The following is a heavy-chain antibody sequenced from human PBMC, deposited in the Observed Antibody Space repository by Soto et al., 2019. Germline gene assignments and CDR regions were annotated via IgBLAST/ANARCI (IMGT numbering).Heavy chain of an antibody. D-gene: IGHD3-9*01. Sequence: ASVKVSCKASGYTFTSYAMHWVRQAPGQRLEWMGWINAGNGNTKYSQKFQGRVTITRDTSASTAYMELSSLRSEDTAVYYCARAFLRYFDCFSSGFYYYGMDVWGQGTTVTVSS. V-gene: IGHV1-3*01. CDR3: ARAFLRYFDCFSSGFYYYGMDV. CDR1: GYTFTSYA. CDR2: INAGNGNT. J-gene: IGHJ6*02.